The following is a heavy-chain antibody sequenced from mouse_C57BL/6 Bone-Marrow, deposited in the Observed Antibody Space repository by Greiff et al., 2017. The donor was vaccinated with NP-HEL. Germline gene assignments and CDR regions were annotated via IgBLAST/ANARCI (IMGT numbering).Heavy chain of an antibody. Sequence: VQLQESGAELARPGASVKLSCKASGYTFTSSGISWVKQRTGQGLEWIGEIYPRSGNAYYNEKFKGKATLTADKSSSTAYMELRILTSEDSAVYFCARYYGSSFFYFDYWGQGTTLTVSS. CDR1: GYTFTSSG. V-gene: IGHV1-81*01. D-gene: IGHD1-1*01. J-gene: IGHJ2*01. CDR2: IYPRSGNA. CDR3: ARYYGSSFFYFDY.